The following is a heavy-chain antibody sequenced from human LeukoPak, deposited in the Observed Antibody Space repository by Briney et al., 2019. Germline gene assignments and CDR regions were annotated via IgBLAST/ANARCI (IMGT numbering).Heavy chain of an antibody. CDR1: GGSISSYY. D-gene: IGHD3-3*01. Sequence: PSETLSLTCTVSGGSISSYYWSWIRQPPGKGLEWIGYIYYSGSTNYNPSLKSRVTISVDTSKNQFSLKLSSVTAVDTAVYYCARTPMYYDFWSGYPYYFDYWGQGTLVTVSS. V-gene: IGHV4-59*08. CDR3: ARTPMYYDFWSGYPYYFDY. J-gene: IGHJ4*02. CDR2: IYYSGST.